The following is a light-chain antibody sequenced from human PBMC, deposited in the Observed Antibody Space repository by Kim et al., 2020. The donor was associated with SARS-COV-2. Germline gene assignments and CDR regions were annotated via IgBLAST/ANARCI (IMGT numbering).Light chain of an antibody. CDR3: QQRKEWPVT. Sequence: LSPGERATLSCRASESVSTVLAWYQHKFGQAPRLLMYDTSNRATGIPARFSGSGSGTDFSLTISSLEPEDFAVYYCQQRKEWPVTFGQGTRREIK. J-gene: IGKJ5*01. V-gene: IGKV3-11*01. CDR2: DTS. CDR1: ESVSTV.